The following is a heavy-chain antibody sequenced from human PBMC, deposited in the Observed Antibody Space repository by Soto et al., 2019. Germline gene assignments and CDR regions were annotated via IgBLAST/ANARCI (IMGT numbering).Heavy chain of an antibody. CDR1: GFTFSSYS. V-gene: IGHV3-48*02. CDR3: ARLQEYVWGSYRPLAVFSFDY. CDR2: ISSSSSTI. D-gene: IGHD3-16*01. Sequence: GGSLRLSCAASGFTFSSYSMNWVRQAPGKGLEWVSYISSSSSTIYYADSVKGRFTISRDNAKNSLYLQMNSLRDEDTAVYYCARLQEYVWGSYRPLAVFSFDYWGQGTLVTVSS. J-gene: IGHJ4*02.